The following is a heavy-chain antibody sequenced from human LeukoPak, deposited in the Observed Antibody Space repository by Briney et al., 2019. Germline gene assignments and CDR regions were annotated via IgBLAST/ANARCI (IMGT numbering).Heavy chain of an antibody. CDR3: ARHYDSSGFDY. Sequence: ASVKVSCKAFGYTFTNYDINWVRQAPGQGLEWMGWMNPNSGNTGYAQKFQGRVTITRNTSISTAYMDLSSLRSEDTAVYYCARHYDSSGFDYWGQGTLVTVSS. CDR2: MNPNSGNT. V-gene: IGHV1-8*03. J-gene: IGHJ4*02. D-gene: IGHD3-22*01. CDR1: GYTFTNYD.